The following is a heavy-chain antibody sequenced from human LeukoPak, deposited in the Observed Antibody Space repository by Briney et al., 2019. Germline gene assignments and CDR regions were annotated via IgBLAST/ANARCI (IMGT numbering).Heavy chain of an antibody. CDR2: IIPIFGTA. D-gene: IGHD1-26*01. CDR3: ARVSRGGSYADY. J-gene: IGHJ4*02. V-gene: IGHV1-69*13. CDR1: GGTFSSYA. Sequence: SVKVSCKASGGTFSSYAISWVRQAPGQGLEWMGGIIPIFGTANYAQKFQGRVAITADESTSTAYMELSSLRSEDTAVYYCARVSRGGSYADYWGQGTLVTVSS.